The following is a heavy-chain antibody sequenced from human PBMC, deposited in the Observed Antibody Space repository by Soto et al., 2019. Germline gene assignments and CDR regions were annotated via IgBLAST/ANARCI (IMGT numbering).Heavy chain of an antibody. V-gene: IGHV1-69*18. Sequence: QVQLVQSGAEVKRPGSSVKVSCKASGGIFRTYSIYWVRQAPGQGLEWMGSIIPHFGTPNYAQKFQGRVIISADESTSTDYMEVTSLRSEDTAMYFCASRQAGSLDNYYNMDVWGQGTTVTVSS. J-gene: IGHJ6*02. CDR1: GGIFRTYS. D-gene: IGHD2-15*01. CDR2: IIPHFGTP. CDR3: ASRQAGSLDNYYNMDV.